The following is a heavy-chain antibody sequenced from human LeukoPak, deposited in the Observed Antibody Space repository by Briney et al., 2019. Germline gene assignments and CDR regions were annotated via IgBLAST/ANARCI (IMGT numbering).Heavy chain of an antibody. CDR1: GGSFSGYY. V-gene: IGHV4-34*01. Sequence: SETLSLTCAVYGGSFSGYYWSWIRQPPGKGLEWIGEIDHSGSTNYNPSLKSRVTISVDTSKNQFSLKLSSVTAADTAVYYCARLAGIVAPIWGQGTLVTVSS. CDR3: ARLAGIVAPI. J-gene: IGHJ4*02. D-gene: IGHD1-26*01. CDR2: IDHSGST.